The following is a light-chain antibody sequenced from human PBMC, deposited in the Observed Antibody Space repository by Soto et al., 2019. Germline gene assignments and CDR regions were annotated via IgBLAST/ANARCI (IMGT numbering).Light chain of an antibody. CDR2: VVS. CDR3: QQSYSTPIT. CDR1: QSISSY. J-gene: IGKJ5*01. Sequence: DIQMTQSPSSLSASVGERVTIICRASQSISSYLNWYQQKPGKAPNLLIYVVSTLQSGVPSRFSGSGSGTVFTLTISSLQPEDFGTYYCQQSYSTPITFGQGTRLEIK. V-gene: IGKV1-39*01.